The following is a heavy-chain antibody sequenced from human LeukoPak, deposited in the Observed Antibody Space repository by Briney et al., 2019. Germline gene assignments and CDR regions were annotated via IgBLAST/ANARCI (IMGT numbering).Heavy chain of an antibody. D-gene: IGHD4-17*01. J-gene: IGHJ3*02. Sequence: PSETLSLTCTVSGGSIRSAGYYWSWIRQHPGKGLEWIGYMYYSGSTYYNPSLKSRLTISVDTSKKQFSLKLSSVTAADTAVYYRARDPGENGDYVKSHAFDIWGQGTMVTVSS. V-gene: IGHV4-31*03. CDR2: MYYSGST. CDR1: GGSIRSAGYY. CDR3: ARDPGENGDYVKSHAFDI.